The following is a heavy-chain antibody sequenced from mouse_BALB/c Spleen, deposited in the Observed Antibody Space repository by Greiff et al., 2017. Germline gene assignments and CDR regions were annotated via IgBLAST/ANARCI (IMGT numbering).Heavy chain of an antibody. D-gene: IGHD3-2*01. J-gene: IGHJ3*01. CDR2: INPSSGYT. Sequence: VQLVESGAELARPGASVKMSCKASGYTFTSYTMHWVKQRPGQGLEWIGYINPSSGYTNYNQKFKDKATLTADKSSSTAYMQLSSLTSEDSAVYYCAREDDSSGAWFAYWGQGTLVTVSA. V-gene: IGHV1-4*01. CDR3: AREDDSSGAWFAY. CDR1: GYTFTSYT.